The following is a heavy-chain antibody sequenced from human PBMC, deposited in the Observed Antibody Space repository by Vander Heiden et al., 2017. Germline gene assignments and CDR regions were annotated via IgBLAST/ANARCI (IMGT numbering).Heavy chain of an antibody. V-gene: IGHV3-13*01. CDR3: ARGYYYDSSGYYWFDY. Sequence: EVQLVESGGGLVQPGGSLRLSCAASGFPFRSYDMHWVRQATGKGLEWVSAIGTTGDTYYPGSVKGRFTISRENAKNSLYLQMNSLRAGDTAVYYCARGYYYDSSGYYWFDYWGQGTLVTVSS. CDR2: IGTTGDT. D-gene: IGHD3-22*01. J-gene: IGHJ4*02. CDR1: GFPFRSYD.